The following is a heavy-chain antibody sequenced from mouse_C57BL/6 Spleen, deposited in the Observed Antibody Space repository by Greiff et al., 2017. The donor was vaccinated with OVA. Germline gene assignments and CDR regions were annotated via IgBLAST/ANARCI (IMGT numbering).Heavy chain of an antibody. V-gene: IGHV1-52*01. J-gene: IGHJ2*01. D-gene: IGHD1-1*01. CDR1: GYTFTSYW. CDR2: IDPSDSET. Sequence: VQLQQPGAELVTPGSSVKLSCKASGYTFTSYWMHWVKQRPIQGLEWIGNIDPSDSETHYNQKFKDKATLTVDNSSSTAYMQLSSLTSEDSAVYYCARDYYGSKDDWGQGTTLTVSS. CDR3: ARDYYGSKDD.